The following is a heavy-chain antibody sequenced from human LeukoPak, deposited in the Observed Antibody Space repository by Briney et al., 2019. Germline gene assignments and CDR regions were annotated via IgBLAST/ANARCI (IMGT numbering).Heavy chain of an antibody. CDR1: GFTFGIYC. CDR3: ARAQTELQYYFDS. V-gene: IGHV3-21*01. J-gene: IGHJ4*02. D-gene: IGHD3-10*01. Sequence: GGSLSLSCAASGFTFGIYCMNWVRHAPGKGLEWVSSISSSSSGGYKYYADSVKGRFTISRDNAKNSLYLQMDSLRAEDTAMYYCARAQTELQYYFDSWGQGTLVTVSS. CDR2: ISSSSSGGYK.